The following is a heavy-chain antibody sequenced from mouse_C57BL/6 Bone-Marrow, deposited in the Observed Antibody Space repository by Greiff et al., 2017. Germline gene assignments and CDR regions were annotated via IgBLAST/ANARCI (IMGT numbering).Heavy chain of an antibody. J-gene: IGHJ2*01. CDR3: ARGEVPYYFDY. CDR2: IYPRSGNT. Sequence: LVESGAELARPGASVKLSCKASGYTFTSYGISWVKQRTGQGLEWIGEIYPRSGNTYYNEKFKGKATLTADKSSSTAYMELRSLTSEDSAVYFCARGEVPYYFDYWGQGTTLTVSS. CDR1: GYTFTSYG. V-gene: IGHV1-81*01. D-gene: IGHD2-14*01.